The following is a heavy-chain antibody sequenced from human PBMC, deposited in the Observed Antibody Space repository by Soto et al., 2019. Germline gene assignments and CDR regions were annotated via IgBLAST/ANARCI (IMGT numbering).Heavy chain of an antibody. V-gene: IGHV3-73*01. Sequence: PGGSLRLSCAASGFTFSGSAMHWVRQASGKGLEWVGRIRSKANSYATAYAASVKGRFTISRDDSKNTAYLQMNSLKTEDTAVYYCTYAKAAIHDYWGQGTLVTVSS. J-gene: IGHJ4*02. CDR1: GFTFSGSA. CDR2: IRSKANSYAT. CDR3: TYAKAAIHDY. D-gene: IGHD2-2*02.